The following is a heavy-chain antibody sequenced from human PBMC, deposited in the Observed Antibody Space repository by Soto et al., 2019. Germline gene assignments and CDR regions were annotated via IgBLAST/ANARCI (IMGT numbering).Heavy chain of an antibody. CDR3: ARALTFVVVVAAVDY. J-gene: IGHJ4*02. Sequence: EVQLVESGGGLVQPGGSLRLSCAASGFTFSSYSMNWVRQAPGKGLEWVSYISSSSSTIYYADSVKGRFTISRDNAKNSLYLQMNSLRDEDTAVYYCARALTFVVVVAAVDYWGQGTLVTVSS. CDR1: GFTFSSYS. D-gene: IGHD2-15*01. CDR2: ISSSSSTI. V-gene: IGHV3-48*02.